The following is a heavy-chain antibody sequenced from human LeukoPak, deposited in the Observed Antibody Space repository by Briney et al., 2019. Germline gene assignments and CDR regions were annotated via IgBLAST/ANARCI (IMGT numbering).Heavy chain of an antibody. Sequence: ASVKVSCKVSGYTLTELSMHWVRQAPGKGVEWMGGFDPEDGETIYAQKFQGRVTMSEDTSTDTAYMELSSLRSEDTAVYYCATGGLLFVCYFDYWGQGTLVTVSS. D-gene: IGHD3-10*01. CDR2: FDPEDGET. J-gene: IGHJ4*02. CDR3: ATGGLLFVCYFDY. CDR1: GYTLTELS. V-gene: IGHV1-24*01.